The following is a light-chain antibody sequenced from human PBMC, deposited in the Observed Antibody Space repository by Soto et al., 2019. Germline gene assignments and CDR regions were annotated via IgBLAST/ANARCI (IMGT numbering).Light chain of an antibody. CDR2: GAS. CDR3: HQYAASPLT. CDR1: QSVGRNF. J-gene: IGKJ4*01. Sequence: EIVLTPSPGTLSLSPGESTTLSCRASQSVGRNFLAWYQQKPGRAPRLLIHGASYRAAGVTDRFSGSGCETDFTLTISRLEPEDVAVYYGHQYAASPLTFGGGTKVEIK. V-gene: IGKV3-20*01.